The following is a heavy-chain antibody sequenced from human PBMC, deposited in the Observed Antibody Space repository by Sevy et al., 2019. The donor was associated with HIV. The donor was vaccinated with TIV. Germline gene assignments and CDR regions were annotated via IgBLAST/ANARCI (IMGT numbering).Heavy chain of an antibody. CDR3: AKDINRGCDSVNCYSYYYYFYGLDV. V-gene: IGHV3-9*01. Sequence: GGSLRLSCAASGFPFNDHAMHWVRQVPGKGLEWVSGVSWNSRYIGYADSVKGRFTISRDNARHFLYLEMNSLRPEDTALYYCAKDINRGCDSVNCYSYYYYFYGLDVWGQGTTVTVSS. CDR2: VSWNSRYI. J-gene: IGHJ6*02. CDR1: GFPFNDHA. D-gene: IGHD2-21*02.